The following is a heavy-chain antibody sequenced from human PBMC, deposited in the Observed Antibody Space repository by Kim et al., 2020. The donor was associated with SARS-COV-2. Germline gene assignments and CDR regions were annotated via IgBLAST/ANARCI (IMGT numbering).Heavy chain of an antibody. CDR3: AKRYCSGGTCYSIDY. Sequence: GGSLRLSCAASGFTFRSHAMNWVRQAPGKGQEWVSGISGSGGTTNYADSVKGRFTISRDNSKNTLYLQMNSLRAEDTAVYYCAKRYCSGGTCYSIDYWGQGTLVTVSS. D-gene: IGHD2-15*01. CDR1: GFTFRSHA. V-gene: IGHV3-23*01. CDR2: ISGSGGTT. J-gene: IGHJ4*02.